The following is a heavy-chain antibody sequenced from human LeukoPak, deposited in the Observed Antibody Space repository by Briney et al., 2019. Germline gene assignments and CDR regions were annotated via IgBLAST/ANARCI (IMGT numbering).Heavy chain of an antibody. Sequence: HPGGSLRLSCAASRFIFSRSWMSWVRQAPGKGLEWVANIKQDGSEKYYVDSVKGRFTISRDNAKNSLYLQMNSLRAEDTAVYYCARVRKVHSDAFDIWGQGTMVTVSS. V-gene: IGHV3-7*01. D-gene: IGHD2-21*01. J-gene: IGHJ3*02. CDR3: ARVRKVHSDAFDI. CDR1: RFIFSRSW. CDR2: IKQDGSEK.